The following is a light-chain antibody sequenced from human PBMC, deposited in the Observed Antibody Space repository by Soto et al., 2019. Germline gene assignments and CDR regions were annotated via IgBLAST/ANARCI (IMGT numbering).Light chain of an antibody. Sequence: DIQMTQSPSSVSASVGDRVTITCRASQCISSWLYWYQQRPGKAPKFLIYAASSLQIGVPSRFSDSGSGTDFFLSISSLQSEDSATYYRQQANSFPRTFGQGT. CDR1: QCISSW. J-gene: IGKJ1*01. CDR2: AAS. CDR3: QQANSFPRT. V-gene: IGKV1-12*01.